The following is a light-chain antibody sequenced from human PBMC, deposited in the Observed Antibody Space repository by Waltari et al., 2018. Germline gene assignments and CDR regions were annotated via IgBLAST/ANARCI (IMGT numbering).Light chain of an antibody. J-gene: IGKJ1*01. V-gene: IGKV3-15*01. CDR3: QQFNDWPRT. CDR1: QGMSIN. CDR2: GAS. Sequence: EVVMTQSPATLSVSPGERATLSCRASQGMSINLVWYQQKPGQAPRLLMYGASTRATDIPARFSGSGAGREFTLTSSSLQSEDAAVYYCQQFNDWPRTFGQGTKVEIK.